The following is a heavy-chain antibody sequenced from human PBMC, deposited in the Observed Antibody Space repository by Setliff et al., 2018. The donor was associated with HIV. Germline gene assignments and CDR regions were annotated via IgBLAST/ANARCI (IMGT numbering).Heavy chain of an antibody. CDR1: GYTFGSYG. V-gene: IGHV1-18*01. Sequence: ASVKVSCKASGYTFGSYGITWVRQAPGQGLEWMGWISAYNGNTNYAQKLQGRVTMTTDTSTSTAYMELRSLRSDDTAMYYCARMRGGHNIREGAFDIWGQGTMVTVSS. CDR2: ISAYNGNT. D-gene: IGHD1-20*01. CDR3: ARMRGGHNIREGAFDI. J-gene: IGHJ3*02.